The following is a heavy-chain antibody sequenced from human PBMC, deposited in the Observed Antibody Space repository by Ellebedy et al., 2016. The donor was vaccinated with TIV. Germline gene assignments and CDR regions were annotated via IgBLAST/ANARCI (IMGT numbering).Heavy chain of an antibody. V-gene: IGHV3-21*01. CDR2: ISSSSSYI. Sequence: GGSLRLSCAASGFTLSTCTMNWVRQAPGKGLEWVSSISSSSSYIYYADSVKGRFTISRDNAKNSLYLQMNSLRAEDTAVYYCARVGYGAFDYWGQGTLVTVSS. CDR1: GFTLSTCT. J-gene: IGHJ4*02. D-gene: IGHD5-18*01. CDR3: ARVGYGAFDY.